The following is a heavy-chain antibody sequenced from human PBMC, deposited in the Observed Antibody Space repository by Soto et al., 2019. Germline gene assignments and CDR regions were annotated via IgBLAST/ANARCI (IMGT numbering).Heavy chain of an antibody. J-gene: IGHJ4*02. D-gene: IGHD4-17*01. CDR1: GFTFSSYE. CDR2: ISSSGSTI. Sequence: AGGSLRLSCAASGFTFSSYEMNWVRQAPGKGLEWVSYISSSGSTIYYADSVKGRFTISRDNAKNSLYLQMNSLRAEDTAVYYCARESNGDYVYFDYWGQGTLVTAPQ. V-gene: IGHV3-48*03. CDR3: ARESNGDYVYFDY.